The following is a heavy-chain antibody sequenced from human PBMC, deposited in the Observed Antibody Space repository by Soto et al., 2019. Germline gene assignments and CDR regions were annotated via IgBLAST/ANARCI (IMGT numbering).Heavy chain of an antibody. V-gene: IGHV3-23*01. D-gene: IGHD3-22*01. CDR1: GFTFSSYA. CDR2: ISGSGGST. J-gene: IGHJ4*02. CDR3: VKDDGGYPSTAPH. Sequence: GGSLRLSCAASGFTFSSYAMSWVRQAPGKGLEWVSAISGSGGSTYYADSAKGRFTISKDISKNSLSLQLDSLGVEDTAVYFCVKDDGGYPSTAPHWGQGTLVTSPQ.